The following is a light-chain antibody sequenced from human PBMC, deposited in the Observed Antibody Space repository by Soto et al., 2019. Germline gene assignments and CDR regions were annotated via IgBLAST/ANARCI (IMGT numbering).Light chain of an antibody. J-gene: IGLJ2*01. CDR3: VAWDDSLNGYVV. CDR2: SNN. CDR1: SSNIGCNT. Sequence: QSVLTQPPSASGTPGQRVTISCSGSSSNIGCNTVNWYQQLPGTAPKLVIYSNNQRPSGVPDRFSGSKSGTSASLAISGLQSEDEADYYCVAWDDSLNGYVVFGGGTKLTVL. V-gene: IGLV1-44*01.